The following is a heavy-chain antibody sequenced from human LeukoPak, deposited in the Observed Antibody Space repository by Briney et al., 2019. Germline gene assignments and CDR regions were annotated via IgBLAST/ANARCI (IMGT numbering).Heavy chain of an antibody. J-gene: IGHJ4*02. V-gene: IGHV3-53*01. CDR3: AKGPLRGNFGGNFDY. CDR1: GFTVSSNY. D-gene: IGHD3-3*02. CDR2: IYSGGST. Sequence: GGSLRLSCAASGFTVSSNYMSWVRQAPGKGLEWVSVIYSGGSTYYADSVKGRFTISRDNSKNTLYLQMNSLRAEDTAVYYCAKGPLRGNFGGNFDYWGQGTLVTVSS.